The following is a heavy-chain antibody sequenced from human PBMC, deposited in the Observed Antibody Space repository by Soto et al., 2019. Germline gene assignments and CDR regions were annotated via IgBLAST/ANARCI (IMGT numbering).Heavy chain of an antibody. J-gene: IGHJ4*02. CDR1: GFTFSNAW. CDR2: IKSKTDGGTT. V-gene: IGHV3-15*07. CDR3: TTELQVVIIPVDY. D-gene: IGHD3-3*01. Sequence: PGGSLRLSCAASGFTFSNAWMNWVRQAPGKGLEWVGRIKSKTDGGTTDYAAPVKGRFTISRDDSKNTLYLQMNSLKTEDTAVYYCTTELQVVIIPVDYWGQGTLVTVSS.